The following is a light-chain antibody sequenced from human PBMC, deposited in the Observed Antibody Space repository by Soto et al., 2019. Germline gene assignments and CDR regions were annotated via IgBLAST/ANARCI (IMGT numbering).Light chain of an antibody. CDR3: QHYNKWPLT. CDR1: HIVSYN. Sequence: EVVMTQSPATLSVSPGEKATLSCRAGHIVSYNLAWYQQKPGQAPRLLIYFASTRATGIPSRFSGSGSGTEFTLTISSLQSEDFAVYYCQHYNKWPLTFGGGTKVETK. CDR2: FAS. J-gene: IGKJ4*01. V-gene: IGKV3-15*01.